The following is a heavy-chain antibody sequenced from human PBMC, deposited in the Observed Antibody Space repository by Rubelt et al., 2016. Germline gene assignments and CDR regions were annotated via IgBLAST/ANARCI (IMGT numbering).Heavy chain of an antibody. Sequence: QVQLVQSGAEVKKPGASVKVSCKASGYTFTSYAMHWVRQAPGQRLEWMGWINAGHGNTKYSRKFQGRVTITRDTSASTAYMELSSLRSEDTAVYYCARPNYYDSSGQSDYWGQGTLVTVSS. V-gene: IGHV1-3*01. D-gene: IGHD3-22*01. J-gene: IGHJ4*02. CDR3: ARPNYYDSSGQSDY. CDR1: GYTFTSYA. CDR2: INAGHGNT.